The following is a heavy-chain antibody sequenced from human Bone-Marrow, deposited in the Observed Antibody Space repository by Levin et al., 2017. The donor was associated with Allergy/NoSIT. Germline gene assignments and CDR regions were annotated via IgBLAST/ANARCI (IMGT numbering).Heavy chain of an antibody. D-gene: IGHD3-3*01. CDR1: GFTFSSYG. Sequence: GGSLRLSCAASGFTFSSYGMHWVRQAPGKGLEWVAVIWYDGSNKYYADSVKGRFTISRDNSKNTLYLQMNSLRAEDTAVYYCAREVWSGYSRLLYNIGYWGQGTLVTVSS. V-gene: IGHV3-33*01. CDR3: AREVWSGYSRLLYNIGY. CDR2: IWYDGSNK. J-gene: IGHJ4*02.